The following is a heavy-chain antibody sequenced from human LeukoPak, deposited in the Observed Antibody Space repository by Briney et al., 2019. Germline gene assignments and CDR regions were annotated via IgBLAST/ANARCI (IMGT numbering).Heavy chain of an antibody. V-gene: IGHV3-48*03. CDR1: GFPFSSCE. CDR3: ARGQRPQYTSTWDNWFDP. CDR2: ISSSGNKI. J-gene: IGHJ5*02. Sequence: QSGGSLRLSCAASGFPFSSCEMNWVRQAPGKRLQWVSYISSSGNKIYYAASVKGRFTISRDNAKNSLYLQIDSLRAEDTAVYYCARGQRPQYTSTWDNWFDPWGQGAQVTVSS. D-gene: IGHD2-2*01.